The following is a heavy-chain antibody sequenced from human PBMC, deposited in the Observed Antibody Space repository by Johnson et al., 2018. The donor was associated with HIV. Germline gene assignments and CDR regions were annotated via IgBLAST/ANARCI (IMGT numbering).Heavy chain of an antibody. J-gene: IGHJ3*02. D-gene: IGHD1-26*01. V-gene: IGHV3-20*04. CDR1: GFTFHDNG. CDR3: ARVSYSGTYWAFDI. Sequence: VQLVESGGGVVRPGESLRLSCAASGFTFHDNGMIWVRQVSGKGLEWVSSINWNGGNTGYADSVKGRSTISRDNDENSLYLQMNSLRAEDTALYYCARVSYSGTYWAFDIWGQGIMVTVSS. CDR2: INWNGGNT.